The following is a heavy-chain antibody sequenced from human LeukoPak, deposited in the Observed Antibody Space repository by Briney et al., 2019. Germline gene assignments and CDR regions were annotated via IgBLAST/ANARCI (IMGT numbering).Heavy chain of an antibody. J-gene: IGHJ4*02. CDR2: FDPEDGET. Sequence: ASVKVSCKVSGYTLTELFMHWVRQAPGKGLEWMGGFDPEDGETIYAQTFQGRVTMTEDTSTDTAYMELSSLRSEDTAGYFCASYGGNGLWDYWGQGTLVIVSS. V-gene: IGHV1-24*01. D-gene: IGHD4-23*01. CDR1: GYTLTELF. CDR3: ASYGGNGLWDY.